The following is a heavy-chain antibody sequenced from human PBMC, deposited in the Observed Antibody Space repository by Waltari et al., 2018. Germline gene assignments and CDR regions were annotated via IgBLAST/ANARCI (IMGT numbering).Heavy chain of an antibody. V-gene: IGHV4-39*07. CDR3: AREARVGASASGGY. Sequence: QMQLQESGPGLVKPSETLSLTCTVSGGSISSSSYYWGWIRQPPGKGLEWIATIYYNGGTQYNPSLKSRVTISVDTSKNQFSLKLSSVTAADTAMYYCAREARVGASASGGYWGQGALVTVSS. CDR1: GGSISSSSYY. CDR2: IYYNGGT. J-gene: IGHJ4*02. D-gene: IGHD1-26*01.